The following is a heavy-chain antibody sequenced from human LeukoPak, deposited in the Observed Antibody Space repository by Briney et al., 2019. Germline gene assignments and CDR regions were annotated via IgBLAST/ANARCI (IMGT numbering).Heavy chain of an antibody. V-gene: IGHV4-61*08. CDR3: AREPIAVAAGFDY. CDR1: GGSISSGGYY. J-gene: IGHJ4*02. CDR2: IYHSGST. D-gene: IGHD6-19*01. Sequence: SETLSLTCTVSGGSISSGGYYWSWIRQPPGKGLEWIGYIYHSGSTYYNPSLKSRVTISVDTSKNQFSLKPSSVTAADTAVYYCAREPIAVAAGFDYWGQGTLVTVSS.